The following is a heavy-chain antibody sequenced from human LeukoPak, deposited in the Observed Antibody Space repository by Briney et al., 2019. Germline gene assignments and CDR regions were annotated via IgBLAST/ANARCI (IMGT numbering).Heavy chain of an antibody. CDR3: ARDYCSSTSCSTRYLDAFDI. CDR1: GYTFTTYD. Sequence: ASVKVSCKASGYTFTTYDINWVRQATGQGLEWMGWLNPNNGNTNYAQKLQGRVTMTTDTSTSTAYMELRSLRSDDTAVYYCARDYCSSTSCSTRYLDAFDIWGQGTMVTVSS. J-gene: IGHJ3*02. CDR2: LNPNNGNT. V-gene: IGHV1-18*01. D-gene: IGHD2-2*01.